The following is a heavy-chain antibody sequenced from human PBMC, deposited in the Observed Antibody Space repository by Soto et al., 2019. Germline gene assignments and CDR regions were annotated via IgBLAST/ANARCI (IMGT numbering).Heavy chain of an antibody. V-gene: IGHV4-30-4*01. CDR1: GGSISSGDYY. CDR2: IYYSGST. CDR3: ASSYDFWSGPDY. D-gene: IGHD3-3*01. J-gene: IGHJ4*02. Sequence: SETLCLTCTVSGGSISSGDYYLSWLRQPPGKGLEWIGYIYYSGSTYYNPSLKSRVTISVDTSKNQFSLKLSSVTAADTAVYYCASSYDFWSGPDYWGQGTLVTVPS.